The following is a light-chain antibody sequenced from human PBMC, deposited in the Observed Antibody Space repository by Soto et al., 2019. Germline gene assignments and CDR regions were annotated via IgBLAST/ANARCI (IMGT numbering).Light chain of an antibody. CDR1: QGISSY. Sequence: AIRMTQSPSSLSASTGDRVTITCRASQGISSYLAWYQQKPGKAPKLLIYAASTLQSGVPSRFSGSGSGTEFTLTISSLQSEDFAVYYCQQYHNWPITFGQGTRLEI. V-gene: IGKV1-8*01. CDR3: QQYHNWPIT. J-gene: IGKJ5*01. CDR2: AAS.